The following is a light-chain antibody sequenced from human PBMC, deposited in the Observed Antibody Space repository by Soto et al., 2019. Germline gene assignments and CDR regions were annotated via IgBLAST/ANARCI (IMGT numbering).Light chain of an antibody. J-gene: IGLJ2*01. CDR2: EVS. V-gene: IGLV2-14*01. Sequence: QSVLTQPASVSXSPGQSITISCTGTSSDVGGYNYVSWYQQHPGKAPKLMIYEVSNRPSGVSNRFSGSKSGNTASLTISGLQAEDEADYYCTSYTSSRIVVFGGGTKLTVL. CDR1: SSDVGGYNY. CDR3: TSYTSSRIVV.